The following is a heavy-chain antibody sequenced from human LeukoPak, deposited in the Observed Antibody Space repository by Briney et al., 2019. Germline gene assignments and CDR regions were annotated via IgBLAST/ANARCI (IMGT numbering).Heavy chain of an antibody. Sequence: GASVKVSCKASGYTFTCYYMRWVRQAPGQGLEWMGWINPNSGGTNYAQKFQGRVTMTRDTSISTAYMELSRLRSDDTAVYYCATYCSSTSCPPNYWGQGTLVTVSS. V-gene: IGHV1-2*02. CDR1: GYTFTCYY. CDR3: ATYCSSTSCPPNY. D-gene: IGHD2-2*01. CDR2: INPNSGGT. J-gene: IGHJ4*02.